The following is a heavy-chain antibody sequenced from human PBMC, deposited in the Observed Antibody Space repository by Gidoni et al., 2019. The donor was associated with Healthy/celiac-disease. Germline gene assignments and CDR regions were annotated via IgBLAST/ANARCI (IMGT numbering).Heavy chain of an antibody. Sequence: QVQLVQSGAEVKKPGSSVTVSCKASGGTFSSYTISWVRQAPGQGLEWMGRIIPILGIANYAQKFQGRVTITADKSTSTAYMELSSLRSEDTAVYYCASRDGYNDPDYWGQGTLVTVSS. D-gene: IGHD5-12*01. CDR3: ASRDGYNDPDY. CDR1: GGTFSSYT. J-gene: IGHJ4*02. CDR2: IIPILGIA. V-gene: IGHV1-69*02.